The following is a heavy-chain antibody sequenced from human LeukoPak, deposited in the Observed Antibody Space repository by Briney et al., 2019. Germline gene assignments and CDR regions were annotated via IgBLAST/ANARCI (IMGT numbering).Heavy chain of an antibody. Sequence: GGSLRLSCAASGFSFNNYWMHWVRQAPGKGLVWVSRIASDGSSTTYADSVKGRFSISRDNAKNTLYLQMNSLRVEDTAVYYCARGRPHGNDYWGQGTLVTVSS. CDR1: GFSFNNYW. CDR2: IASDGSST. D-gene: IGHD4-23*01. J-gene: IGHJ4*02. V-gene: IGHV3-74*01. CDR3: ARGRPHGNDY.